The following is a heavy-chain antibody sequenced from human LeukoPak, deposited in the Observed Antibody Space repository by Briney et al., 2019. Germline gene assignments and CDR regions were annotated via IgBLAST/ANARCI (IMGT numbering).Heavy chain of an antibody. CDR3: ARGISGYDS. J-gene: IGHJ4*02. CDR1: GYTFTAYY. CDR2: SNPDSGGT. Sequence: GASVKVSCKASGYTFTAYYMHCVRQAPGQGLEWMGWSNPDSGGTKYAQKFQDRVTMTRDTSINTAYMELNSLIYDDTAVYYCARGISGYDSWGQGTQVTVSS. V-gene: IGHV1-2*02. D-gene: IGHD5-12*01.